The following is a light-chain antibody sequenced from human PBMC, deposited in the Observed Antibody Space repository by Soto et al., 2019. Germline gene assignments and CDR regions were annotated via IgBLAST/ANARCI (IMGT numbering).Light chain of an antibody. CDR1: SSDGGGYNY. CDR2: EVS. J-gene: IGLJ2*01. CDR3: TSHAGSINVV. Sequence: QSALTQPPSASGSPGQSVTISCTGTSSDGGGYNYVSWYQQHPGKAPKLMIYEVSKRPSGVPDRFSGSKSGNTASLTVSGLQAEDEADYYCTSHAGSINVVFGGGTKLTVL. V-gene: IGLV2-8*01.